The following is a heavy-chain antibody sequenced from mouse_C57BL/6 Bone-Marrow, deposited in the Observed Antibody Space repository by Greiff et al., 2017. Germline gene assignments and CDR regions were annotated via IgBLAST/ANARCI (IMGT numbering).Heavy chain of an antibody. Sequence: VQLQQSGAELARPGASVKLSCKASGYTFTSYGISWVKQRTGQGLEWIGEIYPGSGSTNYNEKFKSKATLTVDTSSSTAYMQLSSLTSEDSAVYYCARYLGGYFDVWGTGTTVTVSS. V-gene: IGHV1-81*01. CDR1: GYTFTSYG. CDR2: IYPGSGST. D-gene: IGHD4-1*01. J-gene: IGHJ1*03. CDR3: ARYLGGYFDV.